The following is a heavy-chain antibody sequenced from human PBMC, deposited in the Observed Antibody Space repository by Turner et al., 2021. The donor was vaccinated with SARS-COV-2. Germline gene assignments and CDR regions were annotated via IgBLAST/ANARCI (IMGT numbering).Heavy chain of an antibody. Sequence: EVQLVQSGAEVETPGATVQISCQPSGYTFGDYYMHWVRQAPGKGLEWMGLVEPEDGETTYAEKCQGRVTITADTSTYTANMELRSLRSEDTAVYYCSTGIGVGYQYELDVWGQGTTVSVFS. CDR1: GYTFGDYY. V-gene: IGHV1-69-2*01. CDR3: STGIGVGYQYELDV. CDR2: VEPEDGET. J-gene: IGHJ6*02. D-gene: IGHD2-15*01.